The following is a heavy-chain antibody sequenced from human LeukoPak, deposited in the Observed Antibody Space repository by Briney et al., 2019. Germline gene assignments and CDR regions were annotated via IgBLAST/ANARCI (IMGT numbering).Heavy chain of an antibody. Sequence: ASVKVSCKASGYTFTNYDINWVRLATGQGLEWMGWMNPNSGNTGYAQNFQGRVTMTRNTSISTAYMELSSLRSEDTAVYYCARGRTMVRGVKSPAFDIWGQGTMVTASS. J-gene: IGHJ3*02. D-gene: IGHD3-10*01. V-gene: IGHV1-8*01. CDR2: MNPNSGNT. CDR3: ARGRTMVRGVKSPAFDI. CDR1: GYTFTNYD.